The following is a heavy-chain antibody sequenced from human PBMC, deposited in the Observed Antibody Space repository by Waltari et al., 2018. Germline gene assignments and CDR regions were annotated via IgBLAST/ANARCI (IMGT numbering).Heavy chain of an antibody. CDR1: GGSFSGYY. V-gene: IGHV4-34*01. Sequence: QVQLQQWGAGLLKPSETLSLTCAVYGGSFSGYYWSWIRQPPGKGLEWIGEINHSGSTNYNPSLKSRVTISVDTSKNQFSLKLSSVTAADTAVYYCARGGGHYGDYTTHNWFDPWGQGTLVTVSS. J-gene: IGHJ5*02. D-gene: IGHD4-17*01. CDR2: INHSGST. CDR3: ARGGGHYGDYTTHNWFDP.